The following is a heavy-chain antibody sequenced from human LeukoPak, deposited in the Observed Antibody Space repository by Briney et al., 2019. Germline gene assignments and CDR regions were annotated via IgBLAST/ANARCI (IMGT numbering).Heavy chain of an antibody. J-gene: IGHJ6*03. D-gene: IGHD4-11*01. CDR3: ARLHPYYYYMDV. CDR2: IIPILGTA. Sequence: SVKVSCKASGGTFSSYAISWVRQAPGQGLEWMGRIIPILGTANYAQKFQGRVTITTDESTSTAYMELSSLRSEDTAVYYCARLHPYYYYMDVWGKGTTVTVSS. V-gene: IGHV1-69*05. CDR1: GGTFSSYA.